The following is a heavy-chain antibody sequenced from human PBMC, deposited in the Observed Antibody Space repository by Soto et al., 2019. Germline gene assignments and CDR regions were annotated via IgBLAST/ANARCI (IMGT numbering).Heavy chain of an antibody. CDR3: VGGLSGWGLIYF. J-gene: IGHJ4*02. CDR2: VYYSGNT. Sequence: SETLSLTCTVSGGSITNYYWSWIRQPPGKRLEYIGYVYYSGNTYYNPSLKSRVTISGDASKNQFSLKLRSVTAADTAVYYFVGGLSGWGLIYFWGQGSLVTVSS. D-gene: IGHD3-10*01. V-gene: IGHV4-59*01. CDR1: GGSITNYY.